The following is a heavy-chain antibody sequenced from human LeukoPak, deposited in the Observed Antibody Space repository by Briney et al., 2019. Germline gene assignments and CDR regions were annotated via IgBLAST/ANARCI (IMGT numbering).Heavy chain of an antibody. V-gene: IGHV1-18*01. Sequence: ASVKVSCKASGYTFTSYGISWVRQAPGQGLEWMGWISAYNGNTNYAQKLQGRVTMTTDTSTSTAYMELRSLRSDDTAVYYCARDRAITMVRGAWGYWGQGTLVTVSS. J-gene: IGHJ4*02. CDR1: GYTFTSYG. CDR2: ISAYNGNT. D-gene: IGHD3-10*01. CDR3: ARDRAITMVRGAWGY.